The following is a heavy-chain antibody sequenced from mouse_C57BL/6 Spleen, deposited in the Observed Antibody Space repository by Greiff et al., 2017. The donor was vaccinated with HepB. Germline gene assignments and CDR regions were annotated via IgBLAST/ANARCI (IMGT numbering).Heavy chain of an antibody. CDR1: GFTFSSYT. D-gene: IGHD1-1*02. CDR2: ISGGGGNT. V-gene: IGHV5-9*01. Sequence: EVKLVESGGGLVKPGGSLKLSCAASGFTFSSYTMSWVRQTPEKRLEWVATISGGGGNTYYPDSVKGRFTFSRDNAKNTLYLQMSSLGSEDTALYYCARRRGGYYAMDYWGQGTSVTVSS. CDR3: ARRRGGYYAMDY. J-gene: IGHJ4*01.